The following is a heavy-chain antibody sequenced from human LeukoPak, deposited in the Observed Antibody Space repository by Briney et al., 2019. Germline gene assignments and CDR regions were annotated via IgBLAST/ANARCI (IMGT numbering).Heavy chain of an antibody. CDR1: GFPFSNYG. Sequence: GALRLSCAASGFPFSNYGMHWVRPAPGKGLGGVAYLRYDGSNKYYADSVKGRFTISRDNSKNTLYLQMNSLRAEDTAVYYCARVVGAIPYWGQGTLVTVSS. D-gene: IGHD1-26*01. V-gene: IGHV3-30*02. CDR3: ARVVGAIPY. CDR2: LRYDGSNK. J-gene: IGHJ4*02.